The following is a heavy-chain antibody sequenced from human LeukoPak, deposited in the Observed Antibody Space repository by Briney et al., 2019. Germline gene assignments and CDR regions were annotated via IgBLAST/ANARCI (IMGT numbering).Heavy chain of an antibody. V-gene: IGHV3-48*01. CDR1: GFTLSSYA. CDR2: ISSSSSTI. CDR3: AREGDTGDFLY. J-gene: IGHJ4*02. Sequence: GGSLRLSCAASGFTLSSYAMSWIRQAPGKGLEWVSYISSSSSTIHYADSVKGRFTISRDNAKNSLYLQMNSLRAEDTAVYYCAREGDTGDFLYWGQGTLVTVSS. D-gene: IGHD3-3*01.